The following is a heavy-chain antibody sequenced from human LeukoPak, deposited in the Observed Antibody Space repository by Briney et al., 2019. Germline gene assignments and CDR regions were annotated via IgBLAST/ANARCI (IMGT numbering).Heavy chain of an antibody. CDR3: AERGSSWNFDY. CDR1: GFTFDDSA. V-gene: IGHV3-9*01. J-gene: IGHJ4*02. Sequence: PGRSLRLSCAASGFTFDDSAMHWVRHSPGKGVEWVSGISWNSGSIGYADSVKGRFTISRDNAKNSLYLQMNSLRADDTALYYCAERGSSWNFDYWGQGTLVTVSS. D-gene: IGHD6-13*01. CDR2: ISWNSGSI.